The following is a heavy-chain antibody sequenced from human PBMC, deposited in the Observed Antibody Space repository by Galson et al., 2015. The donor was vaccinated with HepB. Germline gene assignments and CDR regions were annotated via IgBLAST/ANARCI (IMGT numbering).Heavy chain of an antibody. CDR1: GDSVSSNSAA. D-gene: IGHD6-19*01. Sequence: CAISGDSVSSNSAAWNWIRQSPSRGLEWLGRTYYRSKWYNDYAVSVKSRITINPDTSKNQFSLQLNSVTPEDTAVYYCARDSSLWHSSGWYDAFDIWGQGTMVTVSS. V-gene: IGHV6-1*01. CDR2: TYYRSKWYN. CDR3: ARDSSLWHSSGWYDAFDI. J-gene: IGHJ3*02.